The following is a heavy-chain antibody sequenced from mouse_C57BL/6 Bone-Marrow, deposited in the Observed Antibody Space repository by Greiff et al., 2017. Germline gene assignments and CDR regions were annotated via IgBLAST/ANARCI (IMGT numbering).Heavy chain of an antibody. Sequence: VQLVESGPELVKPGASVKISCKASGYAFSSSWMNWVKQRPGKGLEWIGRIYPGDGGTNYNGKFKGKATLTADKSSSTAYMQLSSLTSEDSAVYFCARGIYYGYAMDYWGQGTSVTVSA. CDR2: IYPGDGGT. CDR1: GYAFSSSW. J-gene: IGHJ4*01. D-gene: IGHD1-1*01. CDR3: ARGIYYGYAMDY. V-gene: IGHV1-82*01.